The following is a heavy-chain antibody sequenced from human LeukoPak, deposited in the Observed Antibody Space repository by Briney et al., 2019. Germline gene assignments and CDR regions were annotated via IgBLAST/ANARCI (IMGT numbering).Heavy chain of an antibody. D-gene: IGHD6-19*01. CDR3: ARDVLAGTFDY. CDR1: GFTFSSYW. CDR2: INQGGTEK. Sequence: GGSLRLSCAASGFTFSSYWMNWVRQAPGKGLEWVANINQGGTEKYYVDSVRGRFTISRDNAKNSLYLQMNSLRAEDTAVYYCARDVLAGTFDYWGQGTLVTVSS. J-gene: IGHJ4*02. V-gene: IGHV3-7*01.